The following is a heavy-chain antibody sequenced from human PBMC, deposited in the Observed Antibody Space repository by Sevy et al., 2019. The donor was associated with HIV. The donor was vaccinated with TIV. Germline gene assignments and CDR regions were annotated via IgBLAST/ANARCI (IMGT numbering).Heavy chain of an antibody. CDR1: GFTFSNAW. CDR3: TTDPTMIVVVITGPLGDI. J-gene: IGHJ3*02. D-gene: IGHD3-22*01. CDR2: IKSKTDGGTT. Sequence: GGSLRLSCAASGFTFSNAWMSWVRQAPGKGLEWVGRIKSKTDGGTTDYAAPVKGRFTISRDDSKNTLYLQMNSLKTEDTAVYYCTTDPTMIVVVITGPLGDIWGQGTMVTVSS. V-gene: IGHV3-15*01.